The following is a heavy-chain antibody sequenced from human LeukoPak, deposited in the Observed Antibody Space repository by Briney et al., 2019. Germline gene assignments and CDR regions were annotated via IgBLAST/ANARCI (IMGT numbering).Heavy chain of an antibody. D-gene: IGHD2-21*01. J-gene: IGHJ5*02. CDR3: AKGAEVSMFDP. V-gene: IGHV3-30*18. CDR1: GFTFSSYG. Sequence: TGGSLRLSCAASGFTFSSYGMHWVRQAPGKGLEWVSVTSYDGSSKYYADSVKGRLTIYRDNSRNTLYLQMDSLRAEDTAVYYCAKGAEVSMFDPWGQGTLVTVSS. CDR2: TSYDGSSK.